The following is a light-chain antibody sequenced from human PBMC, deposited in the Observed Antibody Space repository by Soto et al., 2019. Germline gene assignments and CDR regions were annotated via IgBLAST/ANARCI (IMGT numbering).Light chain of an antibody. CDR3: QQYNTHWT. V-gene: IGKV1-5*01. CDR2: DAS. CDR1: QSISTS. J-gene: IGKJ1*01. Sequence: GDRVTITCRASQSISTSLAWYQQKPGKAPKLLIYDASNLESGVPSRFSGSGSGTEFTLTISSLHSDDYTSYYCQQYNTHWTFGQGTKVDIK.